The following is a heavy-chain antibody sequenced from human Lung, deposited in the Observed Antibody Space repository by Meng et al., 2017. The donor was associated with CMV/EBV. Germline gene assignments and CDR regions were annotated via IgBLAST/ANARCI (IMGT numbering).Heavy chain of an antibody. CDR1: GFTFSSYS. D-gene: IGHD1-26*01. CDR3: ARDRGGSYDDDYYYYGMDV. CDR2: ISSSSSYI. J-gene: IGHJ6*02. V-gene: IGHV3-21*01. Sequence: GGSLRLSCAASGFTFSSYSMNWVRQAPGKGLEWVSSISSSSSYIYYADSVKGRFTISRDNAKNSLYLQMNSLRAEDTAVYYCARDRGGSYDDDYYYYGMDVWGQRTTVTVSS.